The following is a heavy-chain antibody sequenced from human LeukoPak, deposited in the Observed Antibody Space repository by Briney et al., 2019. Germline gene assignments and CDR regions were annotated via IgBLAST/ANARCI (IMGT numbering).Heavy chain of an antibody. D-gene: IGHD1-26*01. CDR1: GGSFSGYY. CDR3: ARDRSSGSYPTPDGFDI. J-gene: IGHJ3*02. V-gene: IGHV4-59*01. CDR2: IYYSGST. Sequence: SETLSRTCAVYGGSFSGYYWSWIRQPPGKGLEWIGYIYYSGSTNYNPSLKGRVAISVDRSNNQFSLKLYSVTAADTAVYYCARDRSSGSYPTPDGFDIWGQGTTVTVSS.